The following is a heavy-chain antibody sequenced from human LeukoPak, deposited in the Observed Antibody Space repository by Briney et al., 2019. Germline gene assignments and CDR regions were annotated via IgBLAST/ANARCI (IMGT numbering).Heavy chain of an antibody. CDR1: GESFSDSY. CDR2: INKSGST. V-gene: IGHV4-34*01. J-gene: IGHJ4*02. CDR3: ARAGTGYGSGGSSYSQAY. Sequence: SETLSLTCSVYGESFSDSYWSWIRPPPGKGLEWIWEINKSGSTNYNPSLKCRVTISVDTSKNKFSVKQSSVTAADTAVYYCARAGTGYGSGGSSYSQAYWGQGTLVTVSS. D-gene: IGHD2-15*01.